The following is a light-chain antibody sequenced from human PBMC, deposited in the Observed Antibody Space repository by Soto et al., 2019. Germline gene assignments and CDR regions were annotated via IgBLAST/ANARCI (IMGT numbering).Light chain of an antibody. CDR1: QDISSA. CDR3: QQLNDFPLT. J-gene: IGKJ4*01. CDR2: DAS. V-gene: IGKV1D-13*01. Sequence: IQLTQSPSSLSASVGDRVTITCRAGQDISSALAWYQQKPGKAPKLLLYDASSLDAGVPSRFSGSGSGTDFTLSITSLRPEEFATYYCQQLNDFPLTFGGGTKVQIK.